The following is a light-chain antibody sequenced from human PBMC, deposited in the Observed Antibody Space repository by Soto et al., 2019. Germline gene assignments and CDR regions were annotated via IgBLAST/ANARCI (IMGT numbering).Light chain of an antibody. Sequence: QSVLTQRRSVSGSPGQSVSISCTGTSSDVGGYTYVSWYQQHPGKAPKVMTYDVSKRPSGVPDRFSGSKSGNTASLTISGLQSEDEADYYCCSYAGRYTYVFGTGTKVTVL. CDR3: CSYAGRYTYV. J-gene: IGLJ1*01. CDR2: DVS. V-gene: IGLV2-11*01. CDR1: SSDVGGYTY.